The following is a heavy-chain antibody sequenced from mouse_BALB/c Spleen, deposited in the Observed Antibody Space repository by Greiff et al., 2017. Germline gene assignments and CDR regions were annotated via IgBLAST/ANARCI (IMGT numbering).Heavy chain of an antibody. V-gene: IGHV5-17*02. D-gene: IGHD1-1*01. CDR2: ISSGSSTI. CDR3: ARSNYYPYYYAMDY. J-gene: IGHJ4*01. Sequence: EVKVVESGGGLVQPGGSRKLSCAASGFTFSSFGMHWVRQAPEKGLEWVAYISSGSSTIYYADTVKGRFTISRDNPKNTLFLQMTSLRSEDTAMYYCARSNYYPYYYAMDYWGQGTSVTVSS. CDR1: GFTFSSFG.